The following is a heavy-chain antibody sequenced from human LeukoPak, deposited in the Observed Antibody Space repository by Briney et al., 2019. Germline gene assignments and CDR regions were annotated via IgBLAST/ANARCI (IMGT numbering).Heavy chain of an antibody. J-gene: IGHJ6*03. D-gene: IGHD3-9*01. CDR3: ARGVRDYDILTGYYRPYYYYYYMDV. CDR2: IYYSGCT. V-gene: IGHV4-59*01. Sequence: SETLSLTCTVSGGSIRSYYWIWIRQPPGKGLAGIGYIYYSGCTNYNPSLKSRVTISVDTSKNQFSLKLSSVTAADTAVYYCARGVRDYDILTGYYRPYYYYYYMDVWGKGTTVTVSS. CDR1: GGSIRSYY.